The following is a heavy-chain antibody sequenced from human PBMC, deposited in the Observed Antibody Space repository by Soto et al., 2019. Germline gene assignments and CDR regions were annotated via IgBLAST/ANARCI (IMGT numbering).Heavy chain of an antibody. CDR1: GFTFSSYS. Sequence: GGSLRLSCAASGFTFSSYSMNWVRQAPGKGLEWVSYISIGSSTIYYADSVKGRFTISRDNAKNSLDLQMNSLRAEDTAVYYCARMYSSSSPFDSWGQGTLVTVS. CDR3: ARMYSSSSPFDS. D-gene: IGHD6-6*01. CDR2: ISIGSSTI. J-gene: IGHJ4*02. V-gene: IGHV3-48*04.